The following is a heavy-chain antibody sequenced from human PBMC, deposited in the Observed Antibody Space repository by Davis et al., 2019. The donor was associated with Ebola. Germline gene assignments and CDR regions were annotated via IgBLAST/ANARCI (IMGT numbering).Heavy chain of an antibody. J-gene: IGHJ6*02. V-gene: IGHV3-15*01. CDR3: TTSPLTGTTYYYGMDV. Sequence: PGGSLRLSCAASGFIFSNAWMSWVRQAPGKGLEWVGRIKSKTDGGTTDYAAPVKGRFTISRDDSKNTLYLQMNSLNTEDTAVYYCTTSPLTGTTYYYGMDVWGQGTTVTVSS. CDR1: GFIFSNAW. D-gene: IGHD1-7*01. CDR2: IKSKTDGGTT.